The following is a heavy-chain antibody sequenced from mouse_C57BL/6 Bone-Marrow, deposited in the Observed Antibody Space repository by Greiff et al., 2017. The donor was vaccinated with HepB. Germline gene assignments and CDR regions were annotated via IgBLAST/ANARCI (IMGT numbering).Heavy chain of an antibody. D-gene: IGHD4-1*01. J-gene: IGHJ2*01. Sequence: DVMLVESGGGLVQPKGSLKLSCAASGFSFNTYAMNWVRQAPGKGLEWVARIRSKSNNYATYDAVSVKDRFTISRADSESMLYLQRNNLKTEDTAMYDCVRQTGPDCFDYWGQGTTLTVSS. CDR2: IRSKSNNYAT. CDR1: GFSFNTYA. V-gene: IGHV10-1*01. CDR3: VRQTGPDCFDY.